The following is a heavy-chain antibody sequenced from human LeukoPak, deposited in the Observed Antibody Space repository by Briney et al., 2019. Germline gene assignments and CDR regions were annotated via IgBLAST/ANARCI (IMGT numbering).Heavy chain of an antibody. V-gene: IGHV3-74*01. J-gene: IGHJ1*01. CDR2: IKSDGTTA. CDR1: GFTFSSYW. D-gene: IGHD3-22*01. CDR3: ARAPSEIGGYYPEYFRH. Sequence: GGSLRLSCAASGFTFSSYWMHWVRQAPGKGLVWVSRIKSDGTTADYADSVKGRFTISRDNAKNTVSLQMNSLRAEDTGVYYCARAPSEIGGYYPEYFRHWGQGTLVTVSS.